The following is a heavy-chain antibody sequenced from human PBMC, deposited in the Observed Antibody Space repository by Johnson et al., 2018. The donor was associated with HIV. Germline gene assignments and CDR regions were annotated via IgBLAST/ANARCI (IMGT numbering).Heavy chain of an antibody. Sequence: QVQLVESGGGVVQPGGSLRLSCAASGFSFSSYGMHWVRQAPGKGLEWVAFIRYDGSNHYYADSVTGRFTISSDNSKNTLYLQINRLRAEDTAVYCCAKDAPGWLVGAIGEDAFDIWGQGTMVTVSS. CDR3: AKDAPGWLVGAIGEDAFDI. D-gene: IGHD1-26*01. CDR1: GFSFSSYG. CDR2: IRYDGSNH. J-gene: IGHJ3*02. V-gene: IGHV3-30*02.